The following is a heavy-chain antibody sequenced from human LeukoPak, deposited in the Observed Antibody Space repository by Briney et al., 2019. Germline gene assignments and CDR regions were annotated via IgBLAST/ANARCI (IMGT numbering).Heavy chain of an antibody. Sequence: GGSLRLSCAASGFTFSSYGMHWVRQAPGKGLEWVAVIWYDGSNKYYADSVKGRFTISRDNSKNTLYLQMNSLRAEDTAVYYCARDGIAAAGRGKEDWFDPWGQGTLVTVSS. J-gene: IGHJ5*02. V-gene: IGHV3-33*01. CDR3: ARDGIAAAGRGKEDWFDP. CDR2: IWYDGSNK. CDR1: GFTFSSYG. D-gene: IGHD6-13*01.